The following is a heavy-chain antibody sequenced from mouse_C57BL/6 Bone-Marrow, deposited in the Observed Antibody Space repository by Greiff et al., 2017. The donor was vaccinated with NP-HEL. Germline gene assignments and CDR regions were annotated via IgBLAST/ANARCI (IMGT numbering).Heavy chain of an antibody. J-gene: IGHJ2*01. CDR1: GFTFTDYY. V-gene: IGHV7-3*01. Sequence: EVKLVESGGGLVQPGGSLSLSCAASGFTFTDYYMSWVRQPPGKALEWLGFIRNKANGYTTEYSASVKGRFTISRDYSQTCLYLQLNTLRAEDRATYCCARYIGLYYLDYWGQGTTLTVSS. CDR2: IRNKANGYTT. CDR3: ARYIGLYYLDY.